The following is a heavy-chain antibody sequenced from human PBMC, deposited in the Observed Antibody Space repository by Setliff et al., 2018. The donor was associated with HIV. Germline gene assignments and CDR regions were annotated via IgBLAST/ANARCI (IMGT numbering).Heavy chain of an antibody. J-gene: IGHJ4*02. CDR2: ISYHEKDT. Sequence: GESLKISCGASGFTFSNYGMHWVRRAPGKGLEWVASISYHEKDTFYADSVKGRFTISRDNSKNMLYLQMNSLTTEDTAVYYCTKPTTVVTSYYFDSWGQGTQVTVS. V-gene: IGHV3-30*18. CDR3: TKPTTVVTSYYFDS. CDR1: GFTFSNYG. D-gene: IGHD4-17*01.